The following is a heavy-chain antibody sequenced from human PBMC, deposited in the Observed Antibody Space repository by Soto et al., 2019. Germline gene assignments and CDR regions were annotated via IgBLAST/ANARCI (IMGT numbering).Heavy chain of an antibody. CDR1: GGSISGYY. CDR3: ARHSNEYRKSLDY. J-gene: IGHJ4*02. Sequence: PSETLSLTCTVSGGSISGYYWSWIRQPPGKGLEWIAYIYYSGSSNSNPSLKSRVTISVDTSKNQFSLKLSSVTAADTAVYYCARHSNEYRKSLDYWGQGTLVTVS. CDR2: IYYSGSS. D-gene: IGHD1-1*01. V-gene: IGHV4-59*08.